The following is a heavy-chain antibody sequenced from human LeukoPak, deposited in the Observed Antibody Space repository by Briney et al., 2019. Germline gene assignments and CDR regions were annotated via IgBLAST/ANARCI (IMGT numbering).Heavy chain of an antibody. V-gene: IGHV4-39*01. CDR1: GGSISSSSYY. D-gene: IGHD2-2*01. CDR2: IYYSGST. Sequence: SETLSLTCTVSGGSISSSSYYWGWIRQPPGKGLEWIGSIYYSGSTYYNPSLKSRVTISVDTSKNQFSLKLSSVTAADTAVYYCARTREGYCSSTSCFYYYYYYYMDVWGKGTTVTVSS. J-gene: IGHJ6*03. CDR3: ARTREGYCSSTSCFYYYYYYYMDV.